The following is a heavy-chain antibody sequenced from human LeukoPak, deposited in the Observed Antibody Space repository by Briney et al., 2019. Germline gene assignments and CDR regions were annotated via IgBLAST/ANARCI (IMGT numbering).Heavy chain of an antibody. CDR3: ARSIVVVPAAMWYWFDP. D-gene: IGHD2-2*01. CDR1: GGSIINSNW. J-gene: IGHJ5*02. CDR2: IYHSGST. V-gene: IGHV4-4*02. Sequence: SETLSLTCAVSGGSIINSNWWSWVRQPPGKGLEWIGYIYHSGSTYYNPSLKSRVTISVDRSKNQFSLKLSSVTAADTAVYYCARSIVVVPAAMWYWFDPWGQGTLVTVSS.